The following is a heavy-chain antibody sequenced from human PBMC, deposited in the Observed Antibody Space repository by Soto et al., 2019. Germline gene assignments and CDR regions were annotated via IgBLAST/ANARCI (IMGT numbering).Heavy chain of an antibody. J-gene: IGHJ6*02. CDR3: TCQGRYCTDSICSAYYRYHLDL. CDR2: IKSKTDGETT. Sequence: EVQLVESGGGSVKPGGSLRLSCAASGFSFNIAWMSWVRQAPGKGLEWVGRIKSKTDGETTDYGASVKGRFTISRDDSKNTVYLQMNSLKTEDTAVYYCTCQGRYCTDSICSAYYRYHLDLWGQGTTVTVSS. CDR1: GFSFNIAW. V-gene: IGHV3-15*01. D-gene: IGHD2-8*02.